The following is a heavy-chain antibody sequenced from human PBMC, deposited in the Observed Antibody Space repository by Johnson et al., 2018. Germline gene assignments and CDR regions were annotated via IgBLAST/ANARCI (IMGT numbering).Heavy chain of an antibody. D-gene: IGHD2-2*01. CDR3: ARGVGYWSSTSCSQGPYYYHGMDV. CDR1: GGSISSYY. CDR2: IYDSGST. Sequence: QVQLQESGPGLVKPSETLSLTCPVSGGSISSYYWSWIRQPPGTGLEWIGYIYDSGSTNYKPSLKSRVTISVDPSKHQFSLKLNSVPAADTAVDYCARGVGYWSSTSCSQGPYYYHGMDVWDQGTTDTVSS. V-gene: IGHV4-59*12. J-gene: IGHJ6*02.